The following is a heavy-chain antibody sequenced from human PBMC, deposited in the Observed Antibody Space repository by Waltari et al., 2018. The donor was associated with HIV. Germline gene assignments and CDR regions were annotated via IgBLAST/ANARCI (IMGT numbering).Heavy chain of an antibody. Sequence: QIRLFQSDHAVRKPGASVTISCRTSGYPFIHYHVTWVRQSLGQRLDWMGGITRYTANTNYTRESQGRVTLTTDAAAATASLELRDLRPDDTAIYFCTRGNIWGSYRYFDYWGPGTLVTVS. CDR1: GYPFIHYH. CDR3: TRGNIWGSYRYFDY. CDR2: ITRYTANT. V-gene: IGHV1-18*01. J-gene: IGHJ4*02. D-gene: IGHD3-16*02.